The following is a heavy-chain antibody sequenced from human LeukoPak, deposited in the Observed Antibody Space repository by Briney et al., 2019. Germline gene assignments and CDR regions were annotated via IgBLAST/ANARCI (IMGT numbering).Heavy chain of an antibody. CDR1: GFTFSSYA. V-gene: IGHV3-30-3*01. D-gene: IGHD2-2*01. CDR2: ISYDGSNK. CDR3: ARISLVAQAGLYYYYYYMDV. Sequence: GGSLRLSCAASGFTFSSYAMHWVRQAPGKGLEWVAVISYDGSNKYYADSVKGRFTISRGNAKNSLYLQMNSLRAEGTAVYYCARISLVAQAGLYYYYYYMDVWGKGTTVTVSS. J-gene: IGHJ6*03.